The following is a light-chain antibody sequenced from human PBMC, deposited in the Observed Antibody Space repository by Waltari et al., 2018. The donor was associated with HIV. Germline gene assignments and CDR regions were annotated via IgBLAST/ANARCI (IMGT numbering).Light chain of an antibody. J-gene: IGKJ4*01. CDR2: DAS. V-gene: IGKV3-11*01. CDR1: PSVSSY. Sequence: EIVLTQSPATLSLSPGERATLSCRASPSVSSYLAWYQQKPGQAPRLLIYDASNRATGIPARFSGSGSGTDFTLTSSSLEPEDFAVYYCQQRSNWPPGLTFGGGTKVEIK. CDR3: QQRSNWPPGLT.